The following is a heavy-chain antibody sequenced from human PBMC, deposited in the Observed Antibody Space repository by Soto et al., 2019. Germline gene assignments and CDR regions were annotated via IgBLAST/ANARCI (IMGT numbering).Heavy chain of an antibody. CDR1: GYTFTSYD. D-gene: IGHD3-22*01. V-gene: IGHV1-18*01. CDR3: ASTRHYYDSSGYYSIFDY. Sequence: ASVKVSCKASGYTFTSYDISWVRQAPGQGLEWMGWISAYNGNTNYAQKLQGRVTMTTDTSTSTAYMELRSLRSDDTAAYYCASTRHYYDSSGYYSIFDYWGQGTLVTVSS. CDR2: ISAYNGNT. J-gene: IGHJ4*02.